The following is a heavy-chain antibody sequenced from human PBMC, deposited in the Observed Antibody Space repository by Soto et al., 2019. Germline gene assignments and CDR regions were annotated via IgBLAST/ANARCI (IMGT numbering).Heavy chain of an antibody. J-gene: IGHJ6*02. CDR2: ISSSSNYI. CDR1: GFTFSSYS. Sequence: GGSLRLSCAASGFTFSSYSLNWVRQAPGKGLEWVSSISSSSNYIYYADSVKGRFTITRDNAKSSLYLEMNSLRAVDTAVYYCARDEGGKTGRGHYYYGMDVWGQGTTVTVSS. CDR3: ARDEGGKTGRGHYYYGMDV. V-gene: IGHV3-21*01. D-gene: IGHD3-10*01.